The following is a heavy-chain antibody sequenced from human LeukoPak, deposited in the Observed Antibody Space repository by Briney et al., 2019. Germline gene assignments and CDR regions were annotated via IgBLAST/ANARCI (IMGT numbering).Heavy chain of an antibody. D-gene: IGHD3-10*01. CDR2: INPNSGGT. Sequence: ASVKVSCKASGYTFTGYYMHWVRQAPGQGLEWMGWINPNSGGTNYAQKFQGRVTMTRDTSISTAYMELSRLRSDDTAVYYCARDKEITMVRGAPDWFDPWGQGTLVTVSS. V-gene: IGHV1-2*02. J-gene: IGHJ5*02. CDR3: ARDKEITMVRGAPDWFDP. CDR1: GYTFTGYY.